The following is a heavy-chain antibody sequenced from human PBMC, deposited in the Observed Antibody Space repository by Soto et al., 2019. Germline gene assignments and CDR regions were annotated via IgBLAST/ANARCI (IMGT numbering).Heavy chain of an antibody. D-gene: IGHD2-21*02. Sequence: TSETLSLTCTVSGGSISSGDYYWSWIRQPPGKGLEWIGYIYYSGSTYYNPSLKSRVTISVDTSKNQFSLKLSSVTAADTAVYYCARGCRRMVVTRSNWFDPWGQGTLVTVSS. CDR2: IYYSGST. J-gene: IGHJ5*02. V-gene: IGHV4-30-4*01. CDR1: GGSISSGDYY. CDR3: ARGCRRMVVTRSNWFDP.